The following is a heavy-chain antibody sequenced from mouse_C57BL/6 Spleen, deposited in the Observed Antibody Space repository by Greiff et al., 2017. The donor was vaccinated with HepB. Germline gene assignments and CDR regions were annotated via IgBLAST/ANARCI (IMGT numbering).Heavy chain of an antibody. CDR1: GFNIKDYY. CDR3: TAITTVVATNY. D-gene: IGHD1-1*01. Sequence: EVKVVESGAELVRPGASVKLSCTASGFNIKDYYMHWVKQRPEQGLEWIGRIDPEDGDTEYAPKFQGKATMTADTSSNTAYLQLSSLTSEDTAVYYCTAITTVVATNYWGQGTTLTVSS. J-gene: IGHJ2*01. V-gene: IGHV14-1*01. CDR2: IDPEDGDT.